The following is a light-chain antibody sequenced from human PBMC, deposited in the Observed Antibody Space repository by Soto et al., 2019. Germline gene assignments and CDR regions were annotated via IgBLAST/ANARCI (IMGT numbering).Light chain of an antibody. CDR3: SSYSSNNILSYV. CDR1: NNDVGGYKY. J-gene: IGLJ1*01. CDR2: EVS. V-gene: IGLV2-14*01. Sequence: QSALTQPASVSGSPGQSITISCTGTNNDVGGYKYVSWYQQHPGTAPKLLMFEVSNRPSGVSGRFSGSKSGNTASLTISGLQSQDEADYYCSSYSSNNILSYVFGTGTKLTVL.